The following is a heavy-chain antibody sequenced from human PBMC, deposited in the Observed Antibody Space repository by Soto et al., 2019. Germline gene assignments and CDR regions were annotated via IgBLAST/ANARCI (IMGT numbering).Heavy chain of an antibody. D-gene: IGHD3-16*01. Sequence: QVQLVQSGAEVKKPGSSVKVSCKASGGTFSSYAISWVRQAPGQGLEWMGGIIPIFGTADYAQKFQGRLAITAEASTSTAYMELSSLRSEDTAVYYCASAWGPSYFYGMDVWGQGTTVTVSS. V-gene: IGHV1-69*12. CDR2: IIPIFGTA. J-gene: IGHJ6*02. CDR3: ASAWGPSYFYGMDV. CDR1: GGTFSSYA.